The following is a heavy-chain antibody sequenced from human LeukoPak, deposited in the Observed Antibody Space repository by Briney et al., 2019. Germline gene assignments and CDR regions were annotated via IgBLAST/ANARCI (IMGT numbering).Heavy chain of an antibody. CDR3: ARGVSGIVVVTPDDAFDI. D-gene: IGHD2-21*02. CDR1: GGTFSSYA. V-gene: IGHV1-69*13. Sequence: SVKVSCKASGGTFSSYAISGVRQAPGQGLEWMGGIIPIFGTANYAQKFQGRVTITADESTSTAYMELSSLRSEDTAVYYCARGVSGIVVVTPDDAFDIWGQGTMVTVSS. CDR2: IIPIFGTA. J-gene: IGHJ3*02.